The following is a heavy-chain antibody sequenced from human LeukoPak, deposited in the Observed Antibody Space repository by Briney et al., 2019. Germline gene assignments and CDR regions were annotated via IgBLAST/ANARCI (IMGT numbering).Heavy chain of an antibody. CDR2: IYYSGST. V-gene: IGHV4-31*03. J-gene: IGHJ5*02. CDR1: GGSISSGGYY. CDR3: ARAYYYDSSGYPPFEP. Sequence: SETLSLTCTVSGGSISSGGYYWSWIRQHPGKGLEWIGYIYYSGSTYYNPSLKSRVTISVDTSKNQFSLKLSSVTAADTAVYYCARAYYYDSSGYPPFEPWGQGTLATVSS. D-gene: IGHD3-22*01.